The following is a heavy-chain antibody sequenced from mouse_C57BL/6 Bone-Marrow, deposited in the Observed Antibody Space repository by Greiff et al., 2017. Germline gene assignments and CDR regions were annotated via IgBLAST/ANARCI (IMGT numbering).Heavy chain of an antibody. Sequence: VQLQQSGAELVRPGASVTLSCKASGYTFTDYEMHWVKQTPVHGLEWIGAIDPETGGTAYNQKFKGKAILTADKSSSTAYMELRSLTSEDSAVYYCTRRVIYDGYYVPFAYWGQGTLVTVSA. V-gene: IGHV1-15*01. CDR3: TRRVIYDGYYVPFAY. CDR1: GYTFTDYE. D-gene: IGHD2-3*01. CDR2: IDPETGGT. J-gene: IGHJ3*01.